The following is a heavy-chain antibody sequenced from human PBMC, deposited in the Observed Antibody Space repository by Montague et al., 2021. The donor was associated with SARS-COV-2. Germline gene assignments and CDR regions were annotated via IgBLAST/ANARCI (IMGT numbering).Heavy chain of an antibody. CDR2: TYYRSWWRS. D-gene: IGHD3-3*02. Sequence: RQSPSRGLEWLGRTYYRSWWRSQYPGSLESRITISGDTSKDQFSLQLNSVTPEDTAVYYCASAFYGDHWAFDVWGQGTMVTVSS. J-gene: IGHJ3*01. CDR3: ASAFYGDHWAFDV. V-gene: IGHV6-1*01.